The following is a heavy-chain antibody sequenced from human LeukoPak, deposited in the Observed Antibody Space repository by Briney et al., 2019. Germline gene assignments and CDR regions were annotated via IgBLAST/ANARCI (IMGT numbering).Heavy chain of an antibody. D-gene: IGHD6-13*01. J-gene: IGHJ4*02. Sequence: SVKVSCKASGYTFTSYGISWVRQAPGQGLEWMGRIIPILGIANYAQKFQGRFTITADKSTSTAYMELSSLRSEDTAVYYCASLAAAGRADDYWGQATLVTVPP. CDR3: ASLAAAGRADDY. CDR2: IIPILGIA. CDR1: GYTFTSYG. V-gene: IGHV1-69*04.